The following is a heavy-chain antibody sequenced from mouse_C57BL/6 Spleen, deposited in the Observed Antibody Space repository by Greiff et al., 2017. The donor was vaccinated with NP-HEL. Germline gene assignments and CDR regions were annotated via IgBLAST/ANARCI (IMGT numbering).Heavy chain of an antibody. CDR3: ARTRGYPYYYAMDY. Sequence: VQLQQSGPELVKPGASVKISCKASGYTFTDYYMNWVKQSHGKSLEWIGDINPNNGGTSYNQKFKGKATLTVDKSSSTAYMELRSLTSEDSAVYYCARTRGYPYYYAMDYWGQGTSVTVSS. D-gene: IGHD2-2*01. CDR1: GYTFTDYY. V-gene: IGHV1-26*01. CDR2: INPNNGGT. J-gene: IGHJ4*01.